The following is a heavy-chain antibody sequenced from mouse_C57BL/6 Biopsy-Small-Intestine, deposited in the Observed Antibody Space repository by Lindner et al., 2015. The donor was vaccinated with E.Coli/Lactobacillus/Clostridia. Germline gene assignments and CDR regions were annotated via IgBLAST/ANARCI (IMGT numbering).Heavy chain of an antibody. V-gene: IGHV1-20*01. Sequence: VQLQESGPELVKPGASVKISCMASGYSFTDYFMNWVKQSHGKSLEWIGRINPYNGDTFYNQKFKGKATLTVDKSSSTAHMEPRSLTSEDSAVYYCSRNPYWGQGTTLTVSS. J-gene: IGHJ2*01. CDR2: INPYNGDT. CDR3: SRNPY. CDR1: GYSFTDYF.